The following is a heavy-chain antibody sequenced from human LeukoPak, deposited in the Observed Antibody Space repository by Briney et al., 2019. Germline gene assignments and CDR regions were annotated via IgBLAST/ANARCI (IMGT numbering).Heavy chain of an antibody. V-gene: IGHV3-33*01. CDR1: GFIFSSYG. Sequence: PGGSLRLSCATSGFIFSSYGMQWIRQAPGKGLEWVAVIWFNGINKFYADSVKGRFTISRDNSKNTLYLQMNSPSAEDTAVYYCARDISGPANFYGMDVWGQGTTVTVSS. CDR3: ARDISGPANFYGMDV. D-gene: IGHD2-8*02. J-gene: IGHJ6*02. CDR2: IWFNGINK.